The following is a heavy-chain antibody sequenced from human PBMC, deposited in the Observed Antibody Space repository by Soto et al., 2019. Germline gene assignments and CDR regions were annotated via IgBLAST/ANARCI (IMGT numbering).Heavy chain of an antibody. J-gene: IGHJ5*02. V-gene: IGHV3-30-3*01. CDR2: ISYDGSNK. CDR3: ARESPSIVVVVAAYNWFDP. CDR1: GFTFSSYA. Sequence: QVQLVESGGGVVQPGRSLRLSCAASGFTFSSYAMHWVRQAPGKGLEWVAVISYDGSNKYYADSVKGRFTISRDNSKNTLYLQRNSLRAEDTAVYYCARESPSIVVVVAAYNWFDPWGQGTLVTVSS. D-gene: IGHD2-15*01.